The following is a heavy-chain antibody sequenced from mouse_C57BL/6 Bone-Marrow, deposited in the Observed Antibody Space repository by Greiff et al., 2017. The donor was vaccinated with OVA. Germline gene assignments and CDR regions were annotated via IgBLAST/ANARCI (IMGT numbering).Heavy chain of an antibody. Sequence: QVQLQQSGAELVMPGASVKLSCKASGYTFTSYWMHWVKQRPGQGLEWIGEIDPSDSYTNYNQKFKGKSTLTVDKSSSTAYMQLSSLTSEDSAVYYCARMGLRSDYWGQGTTLTVSS. CDR2: IDPSDSYT. J-gene: IGHJ2*01. CDR3: ARMGLRSDY. CDR1: GYTFTSYW. D-gene: IGHD1-1*01. V-gene: IGHV1-69*01.